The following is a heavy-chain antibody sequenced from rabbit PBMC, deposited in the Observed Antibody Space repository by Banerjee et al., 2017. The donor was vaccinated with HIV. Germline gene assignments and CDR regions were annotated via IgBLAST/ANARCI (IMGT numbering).Heavy chain of an antibody. D-gene: IGHD6-1*01. V-gene: IGHV1S43*01. J-gene: IGHJ4*01. CDR1: GFSFSSSYY. CDR2: IGPSSGST. CDR3: ARDLGAGYGGYGDAAL. Sequence: QSLEESGGDLVKPGASLTLTCTASGFSFSSSYYMCWVRQAPGKGLELIACIGPSSGSTWYASWVNGRFTISRSTSLNTVDLKMTSLTAADTATYFCARDLGAGYGGYGDAALWGPGTLVTVS.